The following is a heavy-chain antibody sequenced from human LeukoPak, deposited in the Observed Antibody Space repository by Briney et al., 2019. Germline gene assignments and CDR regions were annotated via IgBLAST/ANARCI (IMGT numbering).Heavy chain of an antibody. CDR1: GGTFSSYA. Sequence: SVKVSCKASGGTFSSYAISWVRQAPGQGLEWMGRIIPILGIANYAQKFQGRVTITADKSTSTAYMELSSLRSEDTAVYYCARDSYYDYWSGYSSDYWGQGTLVTVSS. V-gene: IGHV1-69*04. CDR2: IIPILGIA. J-gene: IGHJ4*02. D-gene: IGHD3-3*01. CDR3: ARDSYYDYWSGYSSDY.